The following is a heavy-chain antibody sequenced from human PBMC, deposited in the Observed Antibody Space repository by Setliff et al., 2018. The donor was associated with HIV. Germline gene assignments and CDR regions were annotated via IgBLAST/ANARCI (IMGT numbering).Heavy chain of an antibody. J-gene: IGHJ4*02. V-gene: IGHV4-34*01. D-gene: IGHD2-21*02. CDR1: GGSFSGSY. CDR3: ATTECRGADCPQMYDY. CDR2: LNYVGVT. Sequence: GGSFSGSYWSWIRQPPGKGLEWVGELNYVGVTNHNPSLKSRVTISVEASKRQWSLKLNSVTAADTAVYFCATTECRGADCPQMYDYWGQGNLVTVSS.